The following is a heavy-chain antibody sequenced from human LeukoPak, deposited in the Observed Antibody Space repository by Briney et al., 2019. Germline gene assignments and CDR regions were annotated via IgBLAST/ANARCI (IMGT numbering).Heavy chain of an antibody. V-gene: IGHV1-69*06. CDR2: IIPIFGTA. CDR1: GGTFSSYA. D-gene: IGHD3-22*01. Sequence: GASVKVSCKASGGTFSSYAISWVRQAPGQGLEWMGGIIPIFGTANYAQKFQGRVTITADKSTSTAYMELSSLRSEDTAVYYCARVRYDSSGYPNWFDPWGQGTLVTVSS. CDR3: ARVRYDSSGYPNWFDP. J-gene: IGHJ5*02.